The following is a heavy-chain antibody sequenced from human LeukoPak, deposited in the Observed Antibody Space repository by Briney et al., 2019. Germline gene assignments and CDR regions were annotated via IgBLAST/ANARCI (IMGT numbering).Heavy chain of an antibody. CDR1: GFTFSDYY. CDR3: ARASHDFSNWYYFDY. Sequence: GGPLRLSCRASGFTFSDYYMRWLREARGKGVEGGPYISSIGRTIYSAYSVQSRFTLSSNNPKNSLYLQMNSLRAEDTAVYYCARASHDFSNWYYFDYWGQGTLVTVSS. D-gene: IGHD4-11*01. CDR2: ISSIGRTI. J-gene: IGHJ4*02. V-gene: IGHV3-11*01.